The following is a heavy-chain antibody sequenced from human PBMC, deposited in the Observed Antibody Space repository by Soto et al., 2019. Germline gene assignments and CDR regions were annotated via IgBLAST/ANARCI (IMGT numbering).Heavy chain of an antibody. J-gene: IGHJ4*02. D-gene: IGHD2-2*01. V-gene: IGHV5-51*01. Sequence: GESLKISCKGFGYSFTSYWIGWVRQMPGKGLEWMGIIYPSNSNTRYSPSFQGQVTISADTSISTVYLQWDSLKSSDTAIYHCARESTGQFDYWGQGTQVTVSS. CDR3: ARESTGQFDY. CDR1: GYSFTSYW. CDR2: IYPSNSNT.